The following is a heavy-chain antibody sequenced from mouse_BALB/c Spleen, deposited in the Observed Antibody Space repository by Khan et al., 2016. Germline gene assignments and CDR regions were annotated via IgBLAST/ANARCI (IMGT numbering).Heavy chain of an antibody. J-gene: IGHJ2*01. D-gene: IGHD1-1*01. V-gene: IGHV14-3*02. CDR2: IDPGNGNA. CDR3: TRRGPIYYCGSSDGY. CDR1: GFNIKDTY. Sequence: EVQLQESGAELVKPGASVKLSCTASGFNIKDTYMHWVRQRPEQGLEWIGRIDPGNGNARYDPKFQDKATITADTYSNTAYLQLSSLTSEDTGVYYCTRRGPIYYCGSSDGYWGQGTTLTVSS.